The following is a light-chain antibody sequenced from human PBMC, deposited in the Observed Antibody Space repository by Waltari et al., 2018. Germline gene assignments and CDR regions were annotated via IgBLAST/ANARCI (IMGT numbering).Light chain of an antibody. J-gene: IGLJ1*01. CDR1: DYNVGNQG. CDR3: STWDSSLNTHV. Sequence: QAGLTQPNSVSKGLRPTGTLTCTWNDYNVGNQGALWLQLHQAHPPNLLSYRNNNRPSSSSERFSASRSGNTASLTITELQAEDEAEYYCSTWDSSLNTHVFGTVTKFTVL. CDR2: RNN. V-gene: IGLV10-54*04.